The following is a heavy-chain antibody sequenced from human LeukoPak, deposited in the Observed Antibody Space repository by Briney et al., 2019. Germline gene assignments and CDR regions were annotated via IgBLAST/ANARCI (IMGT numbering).Heavy chain of an antibody. V-gene: IGHV3-23*01. J-gene: IGHJ6*03. CDR1: GFTFSSYA. D-gene: IGHD6-19*01. CDR2: ISGSGSST. CDR3: ARVYVGSGWLYYYYYYMDV. Sequence: GGSLRLSCAASGFTFSSYAMSWVRQAPGKGLEWVSAISGSGSSTYYADSVKGRFTISRDNSKNTLYLQMNSLRAEDTAVYYCARVYVGSGWLYYYYYYMDVWGKGTTVTVSS.